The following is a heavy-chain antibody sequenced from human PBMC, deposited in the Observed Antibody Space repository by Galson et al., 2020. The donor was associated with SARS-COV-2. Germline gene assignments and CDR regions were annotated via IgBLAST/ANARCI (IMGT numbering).Heavy chain of an antibody. J-gene: IGHJ5*02. CDR2: FDPEDGET. V-gene: IGHV1-24*01. Sequence: ASVKVSCKVSGYTLTELSMHWVRQAPGKGLEWMGGFDPEDGETIYAQKFQGRVTMTEDTSTDTAYMELSSLRSEDTAVYYCATSSPTVTPFAGWFDPWGQGTLVTVS. CDR3: ATSSPTVTPFAGWFDP. D-gene: IGHD4-17*01. CDR1: GYTLTELS.